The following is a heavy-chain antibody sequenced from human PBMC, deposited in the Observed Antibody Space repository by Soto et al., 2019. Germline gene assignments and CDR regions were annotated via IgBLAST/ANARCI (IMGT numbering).Heavy chain of an antibody. Sequence: SQTLSLTCAISGASVSSNSAAWSWIRQSPSRGLEWLGRTYYRSKWYYDYALSVKSRITINADTSKNQFSLQLNSVTPEDTAVYYCARGSHNSAWGWGQGTLVTVSS. V-gene: IGHV6-1*01. CDR3: ARGSHNSAWG. D-gene: IGHD6-19*01. CDR1: GASVSSNSAA. CDR2: TYYRSKWYY. J-gene: IGHJ4*02.